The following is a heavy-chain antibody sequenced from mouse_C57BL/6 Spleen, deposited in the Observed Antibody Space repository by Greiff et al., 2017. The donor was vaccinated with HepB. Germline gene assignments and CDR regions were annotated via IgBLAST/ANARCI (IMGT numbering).Heavy chain of an antibody. V-gene: IGHV1-69*01. CDR2: IDPSDSYT. D-gene: IGHD3-2*02. Sequence: QVQLQQPGAELVMPGASVKLSCKASGYTFTSYWMHWVKQRPGQGLEWIGEIDPSDSYTNYNQKFKGKSTLTVDKSSSTAYMQLSSLTSEDSAVYYCATAQATLYYAMDYWGQGTSVTVSS. CDR1: GYTFTSYW. J-gene: IGHJ4*01. CDR3: ATAQATLYYAMDY.